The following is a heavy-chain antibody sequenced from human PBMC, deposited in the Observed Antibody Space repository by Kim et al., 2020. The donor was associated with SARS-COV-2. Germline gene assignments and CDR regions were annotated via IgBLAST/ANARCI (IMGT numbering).Heavy chain of an antibody. Sequence: GGSLRLSCAASGFTFGDYAMHWVRQAPGKDLEWVSGISWNSGSIGYADSVKGRFTISRDNAKNSLYLQMNSLRAEDTALYYCAKDPYSRSSGLGSWGQGTLVTVSS. CDR3: AKDPYSRSSGLGS. CDR2: ISWNSGSI. D-gene: IGHD6-6*01. CDR1: GFTFGDYA. V-gene: IGHV3-9*01. J-gene: IGHJ5*02.